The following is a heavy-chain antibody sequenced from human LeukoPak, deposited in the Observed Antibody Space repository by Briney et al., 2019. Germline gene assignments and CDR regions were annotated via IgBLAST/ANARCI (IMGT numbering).Heavy chain of an antibody. Sequence: GASVKVSCKTSGYTFSGYHIHWMRQAPGQGLEWIGWIDPYGGGTHFAEKFQGRVTLTRDTSITTLYMELTNLKSDDTSIYFCARDVVAVDSNWFDPWGQGTLVTVSS. CDR1: GYTFSGYH. CDR2: IDPYGGGT. D-gene: IGHD6-19*01. V-gene: IGHV1-2*02. J-gene: IGHJ5*02. CDR3: ARDVVAVDSNWFDP.